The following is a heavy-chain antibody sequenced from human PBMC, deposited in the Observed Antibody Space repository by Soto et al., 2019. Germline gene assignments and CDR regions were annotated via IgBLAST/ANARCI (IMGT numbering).Heavy chain of an antibody. CDR2: ISAYNGNT. D-gene: IGHD3-3*01. V-gene: IGHV1-18*01. Sequence: ASVKVSCEACGYSFTSYGISWVRQAPRQGLEWMGWISAYNGNTNYAQKLQGRVTMTTDTSTSTAYMELRSLRSDDTAVYFCARAITIFGVVIAFWFDPWGQGTLVTVSS. CDR1: GYSFTSYG. J-gene: IGHJ5*02. CDR3: ARAITIFGVVIAFWFDP.